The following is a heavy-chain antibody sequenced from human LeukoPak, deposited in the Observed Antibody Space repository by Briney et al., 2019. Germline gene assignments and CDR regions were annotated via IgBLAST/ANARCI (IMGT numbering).Heavy chain of an antibody. CDR3: AKRGNPTVGHHYLDV. CDR1: GFTFSSYA. V-gene: IGHV3-30*18. Sequence: GGSLRLSCAASGFTFSSYAMRWVRQAPGKGLVGVAVISYDGSNKYYADSVMRRFTISRDNSKNTLYLQMNSLSAEDTAVYYCAKRGNPTVGHHYLDVWGKGTTVSVSS. CDR2: ISYDGSNK. D-gene: IGHD1-1*01. J-gene: IGHJ6*03.